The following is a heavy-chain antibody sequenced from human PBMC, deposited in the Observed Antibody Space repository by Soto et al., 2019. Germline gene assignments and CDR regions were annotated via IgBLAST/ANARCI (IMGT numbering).Heavy chain of an antibody. CDR2: IYWDDDK. D-gene: IGHD3-3*01. CDR1: GFSLTTSGGG. V-gene: IGHV2-5*02. CDR3: AHRILRTVFGLVTTTAIYFDF. Sequence: QITLNESGPTVVKPAETLTLTCTFSGFSLTTSGGGVGWIRQSPEKAPEWLALIYWDDDKRYSASLKSRLTITKDTSKNQVVLTMASVDPADTATYYCAHRILRTVFGLVTTTAIYFDFWGQGTPVVVSS. J-gene: IGHJ4*02.